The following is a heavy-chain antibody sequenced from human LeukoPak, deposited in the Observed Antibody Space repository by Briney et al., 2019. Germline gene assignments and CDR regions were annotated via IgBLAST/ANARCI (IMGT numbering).Heavy chain of an antibody. J-gene: IGHJ6*02. CDR3: ARGMGLDV. Sequence: PGGSLRLSCAASGVTFSYYWMTWVRQAPGKGLEWVANIKKDGSEKYYVDSVKGRFTISRDNAKNSLYPQMNSLRAEDTAVYYCARGMGLDVWGQGTTVTVSS. CDR2: IKKDGSEK. D-gene: IGHD2-8*01. V-gene: IGHV3-7*05. CDR1: GVTFSYYW.